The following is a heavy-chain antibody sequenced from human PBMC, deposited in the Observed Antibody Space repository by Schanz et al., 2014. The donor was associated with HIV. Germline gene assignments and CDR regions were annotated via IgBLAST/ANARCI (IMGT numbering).Heavy chain of an antibody. CDR1: GFTFSTFG. V-gene: IGHV3-30*03. D-gene: IGHD3-22*01. Sequence: QVQLVESGGGVVQPGRSLRLSCTASGFTFSTFGMHWVRQAPGKGLECVAVISYDGSKKYYADSVKGRFTISRDNSKNTLFLQMNSLRAEDTAFSSCATAHYESNIPYSWGQGTLVTVSS. CDR2: ISYDGSKK. CDR3: ATAHYESNIPYS. J-gene: IGHJ4*02.